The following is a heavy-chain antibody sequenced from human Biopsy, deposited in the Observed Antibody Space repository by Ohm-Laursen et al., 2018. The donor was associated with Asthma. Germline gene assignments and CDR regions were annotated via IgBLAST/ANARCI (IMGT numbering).Heavy chain of an antibody. CDR3: ARKAGSCINRTCYSLDF. CDR1: GFTFSSYA. V-gene: IGHV3-30-3*01. J-gene: IGHJ4*02. D-gene: IGHD2-15*01. Sequence: SLRLSCTASGFTFSSYAMHWVRQAPGKGLEWVAVISYDGSNKYYADSVKGRFTISRDDAKNSLYLQMNSLRSEDTAVYYCARKAGSCINRTCYSLDFWGQGTLVTVSS. CDR2: ISYDGSNK.